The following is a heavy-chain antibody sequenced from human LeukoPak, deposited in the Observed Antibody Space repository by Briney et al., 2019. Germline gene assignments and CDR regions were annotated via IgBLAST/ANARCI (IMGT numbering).Heavy chain of an antibody. CDR2: ISGSGGST. J-gene: IGHJ4*02. Sequence: GGSLRLSCAASGFTFSSYAMSWVRQAPGKGLEWVSAISGSGGSTYYADSVKGRFTTSRDNSKNTLYLQMNSLRAEDTAVYYCAKDVAVVTARAVFDYWGQGTLVTVSS. CDR3: AKDVAVVTARAVFDY. D-gene: IGHD2-21*02. CDR1: GFTFSSYA. V-gene: IGHV3-23*01.